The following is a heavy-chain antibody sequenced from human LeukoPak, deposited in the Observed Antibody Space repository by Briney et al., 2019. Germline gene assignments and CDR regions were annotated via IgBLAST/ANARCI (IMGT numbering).Heavy chain of an antibody. CDR3: ARDPYYYDSSGYFDY. Sequence: GGSLRLSCAASGFTLSSYAMHWVRQAPGKGLEWVAVISYDGSNKYYADSVKGRFTISRDNSKNTLYLQMNSLRAEDTAVYYCARDPYYYDSSGYFDYWGQGTLVTVSS. D-gene: IGHD3-22*01. V-gene: IGHV3-30-3*01. CDR2: ISYDGSNK. CDR1: GFTLSSYA. J-gene: IGHJ4*02.